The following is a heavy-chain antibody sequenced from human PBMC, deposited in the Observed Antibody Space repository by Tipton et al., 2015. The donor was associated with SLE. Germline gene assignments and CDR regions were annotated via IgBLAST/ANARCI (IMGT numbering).Heavy chain of an antibody. Sequence: GLVKPSETLPLTCTVSGGSISSSNYYWAWIRQPPGKGLEWIGVINHSGSTNNNPSLKSRVTISVDTSKNQFSLKLSSVTAADTAVYYCARGPRLDYWGQGTLVTVSS. CDR1: GGSISSSNYY. CDR3: ARGPRLDY. J-gene: IGHJ4*02. CDR2: INHSGST. V-gene: IGHV4-39*07.